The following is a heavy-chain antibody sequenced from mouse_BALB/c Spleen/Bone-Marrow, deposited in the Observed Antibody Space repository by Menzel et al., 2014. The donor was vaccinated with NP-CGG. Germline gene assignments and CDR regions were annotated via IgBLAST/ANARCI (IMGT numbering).Heavy chain of an antibody. V-gene: IGHV2-9*02. D-gene: IGHD2-10*01. CDR1: GFSLTSYG. Sequence: VMLVESGPGLVAPSQSLSIICIVSGFSLTSYGVHWVRQPPGKGLEWLGVIWAGGSTNYNSALMSRLSISKDNSKSQVFLKMNSLQTDDTAMYYCARASTYYGNYFDYWGQGTTLTVSS. CDR2: IWAGGST. J-gene: IGHJ2*01. CDR3: ARASTYYGNYFDY.